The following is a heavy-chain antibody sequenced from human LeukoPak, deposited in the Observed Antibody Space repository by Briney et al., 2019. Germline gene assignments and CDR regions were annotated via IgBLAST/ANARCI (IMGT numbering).Heavy chain of an antibody. CDR1: GGSISSSSYY. Sequence: SETLSLTCTVSGGSISSSSYYWGWIRQPPGKGLEWIGSIYYSGSTYYNPSLKSRVTISVDTSKNQFSLKLSSVTAADTAAYYCARLAVAARCFDYWGQGALVTVSS. CDR2: IYYSGST. D-gene: IGHD6-6*01. V-gene: IGHV4-39*01. CDR3: ARLAVAARCFDY. J-gene: IGHJ4*02.